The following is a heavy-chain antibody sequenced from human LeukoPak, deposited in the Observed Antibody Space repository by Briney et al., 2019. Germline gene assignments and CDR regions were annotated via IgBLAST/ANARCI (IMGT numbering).Heavy chain of an antibody. V-gene: IGHV3-30-3*01. CDR2: ISYDGSNK. CDR3: ARDHDILTGYYPEYFDY. CDR1: GFTFSSYA. J-gene: IGHJ4*02. Sequence: VGSLRLSCAASGFTFSSYAMHWVRQAPGKGLEWVAVISYDGSNKYYADSVQGRFTISRDNSKNTLYLQMNSLRAEDTAVYYCARDHDILTGYYPEYFDYWGQGTLVTVSS. D-gene: IGHD3-9*01.